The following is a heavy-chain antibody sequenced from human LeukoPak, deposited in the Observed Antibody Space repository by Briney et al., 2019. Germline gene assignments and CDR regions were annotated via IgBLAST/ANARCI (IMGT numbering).Heavy chain of an antibody. D-gene: IGHD6-19*01. J-gene: IGHJ4*02. Sequence: GGSLRLSCVTSGFTFSNFAMSWVRQAPGKGLEWVSTINGVGSSIYYAGSVKGRFTISRDNLKNTMYLQMSSLGAGDTAVYYCAKDGALAGTGGGFDTWGQGTLVTVSS. CDR1: GFTFSNFA. CDR2: INGVGSSI. CDR3: AKDGALAGTGGGFDT. V-gene: IGHV3-23*01.